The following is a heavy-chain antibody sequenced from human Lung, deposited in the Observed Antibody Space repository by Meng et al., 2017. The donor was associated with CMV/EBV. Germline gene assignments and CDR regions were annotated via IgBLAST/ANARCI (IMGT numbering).Heavy chain of an antibody. CDR3: TTSIRITRVRGVIFMDV. CDR2: IKRKNDGGTT. J-gene: IGHJ6*02. Sequence: GESXKISXSAPGFTFSNAWMSRVRQAPGKGLEWVGRIKRKNDGGTTDYAAPVKGRFTISRDDSKNTLYLQMNSRKTEDTAVYYCTTSIRITRVRGVIFMDVWGQGTXVTVSS. D-gene: IGHD3-10*01. CDR1: GFTFSNAW. V-gene: IGHV3-15*01.